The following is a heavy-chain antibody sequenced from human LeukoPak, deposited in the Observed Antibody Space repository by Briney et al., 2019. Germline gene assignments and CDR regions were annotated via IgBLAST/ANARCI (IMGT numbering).Heavy chain of an antibody. CDR1: GFTFSSYS. J-gene: IGHJ4*02. CDR2: ISSSSSYI. Sequence: GGSLRLSCAASGFTFSSYSMNWVRQAPGKGLEWVSSISSSSSYIYYADSVKGRFTISRDNAKNSLYLQMNSLRAEDTAVYYCARADVLWDSNYPSFFDYWGQGTLVTVSS. V-gene: IGHV3-21*04. CDR3: ARADVLWDSNYPSFFDY. D-gene: IGHD4-11*01.